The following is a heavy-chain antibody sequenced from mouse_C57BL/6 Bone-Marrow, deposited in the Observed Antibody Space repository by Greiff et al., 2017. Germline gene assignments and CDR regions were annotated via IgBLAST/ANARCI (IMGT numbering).Heavy chain of an antibody. CDR3: ARRSYDYDGYYAMDY. CDR2: INSDGGST. J-gene: IGHJ4*01. CDR1: EYEFPSHD. D-gene: IGHD2-4*01. Sequence: DVKLQESGGGLVQPGESLKLSCESNEYEFPSHDMSWVRKTPEKRLELVAAINSDGGSTYYPDTMERRFIISRDNTKKTLYLQMSSLRSEDTALYYCARRSYDYDGYYAMDYWGQGTSVTVSS. V-gene: IGHV5-2*03.